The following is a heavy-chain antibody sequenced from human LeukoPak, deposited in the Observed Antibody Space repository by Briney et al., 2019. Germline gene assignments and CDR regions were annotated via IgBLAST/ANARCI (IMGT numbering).Heavy chain of an antibody. CDR1: GFTVSSNY. J-gene: IGHJ6*02. CDR3: ARDPYCSGGTCYPAPYYGLDV. Sequence: GGSLRLSCAASGFTVSSNYMSWVRQAPGKGLEWVSVIYSGGSTYYADSVKGRVTISRDNSKNTLYLQMNSLRAEDTAVYYCARDPYCSGGTCYPAPYYGLDVWGQGTTVTVSS. D-gene: IGHD2-15*01. V-gene: IGHV3-66*01. CDR2: IYSGGST.